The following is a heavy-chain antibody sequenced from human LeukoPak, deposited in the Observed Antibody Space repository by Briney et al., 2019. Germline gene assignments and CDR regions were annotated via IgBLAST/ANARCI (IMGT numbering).Heavy chain of an antibody. V-gene: IGHV3-7*01. D-gene: IGHD1-26*01. Sequence: GGSLRLSCAASGFTFSSYWMSWVRQAPGKGLEWVANIKQDGSEKYYVDSVRGRFTISRDNAKNSLYLQMNSLRAEDTAVYYCARDYRGHRAPYYFDYWGQGTLVTVSS. CDR2: IKQDGSEK. CDR1: GFTFSSYW. CDR3: ARDYRGHRAPYYFDY. J-gene: IGHJ4*02.